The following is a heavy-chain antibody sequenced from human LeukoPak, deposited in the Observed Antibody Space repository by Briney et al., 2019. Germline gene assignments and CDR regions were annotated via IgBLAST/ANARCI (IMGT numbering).Heavy chain of an antibody. D-gene: IGHD3-16*01. CDR1: GGSFSGYY. V-gene: IGHV4-34*01. Sequence: SETLSLTCAVYGGSFSGYYWSWIRQPPGKGLEWIGEINHSGSTNYNPSLKSRVTISVDTSKNQFSLKLSSVTAADTAVYYCARDVGDPRNWFDPWGQGTQVIVSS. CDR2: INHSGST. CDR3: ARDVGDPRNWFDP. J-gene: IGHJ5*02.